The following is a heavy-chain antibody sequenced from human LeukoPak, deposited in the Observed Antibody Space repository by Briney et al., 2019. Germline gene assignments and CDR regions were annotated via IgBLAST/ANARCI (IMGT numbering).Heavy chain of an antibody. Sequence: SETLSLTCAVYGGSFSGYYWSWIRQPPGKGLGWIGEINHSGSTNYNPSLKSRVTISVDTSKNQFSLKLSSVTAADTAVYYCARGTIFGPRYYYMDVWGKGTTVTVSS. D-gene: IGHD3-3*01. CDR2: INHSGST. V-gene: IGHV4-34*01. CDR1: GGSFSGYY. J-gene: IGHJ6*03. CDR3: ARGTIFGPRYYYMDV.